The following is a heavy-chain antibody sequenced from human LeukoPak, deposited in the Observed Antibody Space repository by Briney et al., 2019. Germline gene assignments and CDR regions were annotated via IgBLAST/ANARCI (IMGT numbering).Heavy chain of an antibody. Sequence: ASVKVSCKASGYTFTGYYMHWVRQAPGQGLEWMGWINPNSGGTNXXQKFQGRVTMTRDTSISTAYMELSRLRSDDTAVYYCXXRTGIXVXSFDYWGQGTLVTVSS. CDR2: INPNSGGT. CDR1: GYTFTGYY. V-gene: IGHV1-2*02. D-gene: IGHD6-19*01. J-gene: IGHJ4*02. CDR3: XXRTGIXVXSFDY.